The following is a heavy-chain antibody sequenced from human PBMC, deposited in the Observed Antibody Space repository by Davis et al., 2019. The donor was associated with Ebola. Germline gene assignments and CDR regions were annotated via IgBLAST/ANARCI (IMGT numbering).Heavy chain of an antibody. CDR1: GFTFSGHW. V-gene: IGHV3-30-3*01. Sequence: PGGSLRLSCAASGFTFSGHWMHWVRQAPGKGLEWVAVISYAGTNKYYADSVKGRFTISRDNSKDTMFLQMNSLRAEDTAVYYCARDYNSGSYRSYYGMDVWGQGTTVTVSS. D-gene: IGHD3-10*01. CDR2: ISYAGTNK. J-gene: IGHJ6*02. CDR3: ARDYNSGSYRSYYGMDV.